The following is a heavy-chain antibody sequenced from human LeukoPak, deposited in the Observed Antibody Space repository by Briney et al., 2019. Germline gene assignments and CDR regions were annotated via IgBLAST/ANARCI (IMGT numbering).Heavy chain of an antibody. V-gene: IGHV1-18*01. D-gene: IGHD1-26*01. CDR2: ISAYNGNT. J-gene: IGHJ4*02. CDR3: ATRPINSGSYYFDY. CDR1: GYTFTSYG. Sequence: ASVKVSCKASGYTFTSYGISWVRQAPGQGLEWMGWISAYNGNTNYAQKLQGRVTMTTDTSTSTAYMELRSLRSDDTAVYYCATRPINSGSYYFDYWGQGTLVTVSS.